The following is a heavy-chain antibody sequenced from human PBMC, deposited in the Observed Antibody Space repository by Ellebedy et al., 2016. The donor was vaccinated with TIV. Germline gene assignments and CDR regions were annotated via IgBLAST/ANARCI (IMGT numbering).Heavy chain of an antibody. CDR2: ISGSGGIV. D-gene: IGHD2-2*02. V-gene: IGHV3-48*03. Sequence: GESLKISCAASGFIFSSYDMNWVRQAPGQGLEWVSSISGSGGIVYYGDSVKGRFTISRDNAKNSLYLQMNSLRAEDTAVYYCAKDLTYTSGEIDPWGQGTLVTVSS. CDR3: AKDLTYTSGEIDP. J-gene: IGHJ5*02. CDR1: GFIFSSYD.